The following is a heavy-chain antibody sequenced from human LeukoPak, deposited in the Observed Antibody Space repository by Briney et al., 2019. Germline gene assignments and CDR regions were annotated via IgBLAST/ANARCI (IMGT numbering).Heavy chain of an antibody. D-gene: IGHD5-12*01. CDR3: ARDHSGYDYWFDY. J-gene: IGHJ4*02. CDR1: RFTFSNYA. CDR2: ISYDGSTK. V-gene: IGHV3-30-3*01. Sequence: GGSLRLSCAASRFTFSNYAMHWVRRAPHKGLEWVAVISYDGSTKYYADSVKGRFTISRDNSKNTLSLHMASLTVEDTAMYYCARDHSGYDYWFDYWGQGTLVTVSS.